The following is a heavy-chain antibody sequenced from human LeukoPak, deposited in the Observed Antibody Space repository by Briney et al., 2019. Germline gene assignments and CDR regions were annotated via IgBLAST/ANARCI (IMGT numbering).Heavy chain of an antibody. CDR3: ARGVLRFLEWPQRKTLFDY. V-gene: IGHV4-39*07. CDR2: INHSGST. CDR1: GGSISSGGYY. J-gene: IGHJ4*02. Sequence: SETLSLTCTVSGGSISSGGYYWSWIRQPPGKGLEWIGEINHSGSTNYNPSLKSRVTISVDTSKNQFSLKLSSVTAADTAVYYCARGVLRFLEWPQRKTLFDYWGQGTLVTVSS. D-gene: IGHD3-3*01.